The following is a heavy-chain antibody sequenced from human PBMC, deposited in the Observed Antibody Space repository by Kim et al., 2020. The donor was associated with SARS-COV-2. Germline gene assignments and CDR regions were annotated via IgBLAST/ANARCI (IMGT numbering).Heavy chain of an antibody. Sequence: GGSLRLSCAASGFTFSSYGMHWVRQAPGKGLEWVAVILYDGSNKYYADSVKGRFTISRDNSKNTLYLQMNSLRAEDTAVYYCARDIGEYDILTGYYSESYYYYYGMDVWGQGTTVTVSS. CDR1: GFTFSSYG. J-gene: IGHJ6*02. V-gene: IGHV3-33*01. CDR3: ARDIGEYDILTGYYSESYYYYYGMDV. D-gene: IGHD3-9*01. CDR2: ILYDGSNK.